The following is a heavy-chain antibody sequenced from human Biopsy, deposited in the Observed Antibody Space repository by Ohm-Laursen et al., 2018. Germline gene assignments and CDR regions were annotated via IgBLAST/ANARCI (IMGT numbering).Heavy chain of an antibody. CDR1: GFTCTTFA. CDR3: AKGGSITIFGVVINNCFDP. V-gene: IGHV3-23*01. Sequence: SLRLSCAASGFTCTTFAMSWVRQAPGKGPEWVSTISANGATSYYADSVKGRFTISRDNSKNTLYLQMNSVRADDTAIYYCAKGGSITIFGVVINNCFDPWGQGTRVTVSS. CDR2: ISANGATS. J-gene: IGHJ5*02. D-gene: IGHD3-3*01.